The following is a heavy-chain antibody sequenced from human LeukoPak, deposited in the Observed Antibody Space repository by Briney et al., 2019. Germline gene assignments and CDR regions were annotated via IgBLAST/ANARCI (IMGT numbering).Heavy chain of an antibody. CDR1: GDSISSTIHY. D-gene: IGHD3-16*01. CDR2: IYYSEST. J-gene: IGHJ4*02. CDR3: ASVYYDYVWGSGYFDY. Sequence: PSETLSLTCTVSGDSISSTIHYWGWIRQPPGKGLEWIGSIYYSESTYYNPSLKSRVTISVDTSKNQFSLKLSSVTAADTAVYYCASVYYDYVWGSGYFDYWGQGTLVTVSS. V-gene: IGHV4-39*07.